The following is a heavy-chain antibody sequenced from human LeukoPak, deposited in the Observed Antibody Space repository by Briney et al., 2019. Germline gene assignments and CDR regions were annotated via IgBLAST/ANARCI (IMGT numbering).Heavy chain of an antibody. CDR3: ARARDGYNGACFDF. Sequence: GESLKISCKGSGCGFTSYWIGWGRRMPGKGLEGVGIMYPTDSETRYSPSFQGLVTISADKSISTTYLQWTSLEASDTAIYYCARARDGYNGACFDFWGQGTLVTVSS. CDR2: MYPTDSET. V-gene: IGHV5-51*01. D-gene: IGHD5-24*01. J-gene: IGHJ4*02. CDR1: GCGFTSYW.